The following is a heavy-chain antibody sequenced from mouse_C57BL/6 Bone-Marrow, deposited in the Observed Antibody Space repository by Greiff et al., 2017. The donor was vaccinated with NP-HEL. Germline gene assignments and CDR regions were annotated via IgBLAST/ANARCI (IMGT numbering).Heavy chain of an antibody. CDR3: AVIYYYGSSPSFDV. CDR2: IHPNSGST. V-gene: IGHV1-64*01. Sequence: QVQLQQSGAELVKPGASVKLSCKASGYTFTSYWMHWVKQRPGQGLEWIGMIHPNSGSTNYNEKFKSKATLTVDKSSSTAYMQLSSLTSEDSAVYYCAVIYYYGSSPSFDVWGTGTTVTVSS. D-gene: IGHD1-1*01. CDR1: GYTFTSYW. J-gene: IGHJ1*03.